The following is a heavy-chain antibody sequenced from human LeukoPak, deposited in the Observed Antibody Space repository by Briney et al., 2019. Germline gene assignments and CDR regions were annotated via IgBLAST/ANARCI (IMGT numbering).Heavy chain of an antibody. CDR3: VKVAAAGIGAFDI. CDR1: GFTFRSYR. CDR2: IKQGESER. D-gene: IGHD6-13*01. J-gene: IGHJ3*02. Sequence: GGSLRLSCAASGFTFRSYRMNWVRQAPGKGLEWVASIKQGESERYYVDSVNGRFTISRDNAKNSLYLQMNSLRAEDTAVYYCVKVAAAGIGAFDIWGQGTMVTVSS. V-gene: IGHV3-7*02.